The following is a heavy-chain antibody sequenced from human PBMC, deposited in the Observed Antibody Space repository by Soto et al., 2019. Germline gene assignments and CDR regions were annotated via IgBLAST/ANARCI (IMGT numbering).Heavy chain of an antibody. D-gene: IGHD3-3*01. CDR2: INTGNGNT. J-gene: IGHJ4*02. CDR1: GYPFSNYN. Sequence: GASVKVSCKASGYPFSNYNIHWVRQAPGRGLEWVGWINTGNGNTRYSQKVQGRVSITSDQSANTAYMELSSLESEDTAVYYCARILSGPTIFGVAHPGYYWGQGTLGTVSS. V-gene: IGHV1-3*04. CDR3: ARILSGPTIFGVAHPGYY.